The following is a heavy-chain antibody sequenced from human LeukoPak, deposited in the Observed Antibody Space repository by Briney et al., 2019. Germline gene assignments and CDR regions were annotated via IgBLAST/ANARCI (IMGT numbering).Heavy chain of an antibody. CDR2: IDGSGGNT. D-gene: IGHD6-13*01. V-gene: IGHV3-23*01. Sequence: QAGGSLRLSCTASGFTFTSYAMSWVRQAPGKGLEWVSSIDGSGGNTYYADSVKGRFTISRDNSKDTLYLQMNGLRAEDTAVYFCAKQSAGSAAWYSLHYDFWGQGTLVTVSS. J-gene: IGHJ4*02. CDR1: GFTFTSYA. CDR3: AKQSAGSAAWYSLHYDF.